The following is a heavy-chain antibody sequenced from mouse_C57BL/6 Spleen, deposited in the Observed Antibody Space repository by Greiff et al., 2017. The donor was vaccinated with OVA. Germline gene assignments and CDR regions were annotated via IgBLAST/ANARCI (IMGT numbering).Heavy chain of an antibody. CDR3: TREDNHYYAMDY. CDR2: IDPETGGT. V-gene: IGHV1-15*01. D-gene: IGHD1-3*01. Sequence: QVQLQQSGAELVRPGASVTLSCKASGYTFTDYEMHWVKQTPVHGLEWIGAIDPETGGTAYNQKFKGKAILTADKSSSTAYMELRSLTSEDSAVYYCTREDNHYYAMDYWGQGTSVTVSS. J-gene: IGHJ4*01. CDR1: GYTFTDYE.